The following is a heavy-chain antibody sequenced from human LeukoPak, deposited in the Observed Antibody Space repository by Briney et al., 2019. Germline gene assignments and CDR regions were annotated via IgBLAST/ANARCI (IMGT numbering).Heavy chain of an antibody. CDR2: MNPNSGNT. D-gene: IGHD6-13*01. Sequence: ASVKVSCKTSGYTFTSYDINWVRQATGQGLEWMGWMNPNSGNTGYAQKFQGRVTMTRNTSISTAYMELSSLRSEDTAVYYCARVYKQHSPRGSFGYWGQGTLVTVSS. CDR3: ARVYKQHSPRGSFGY. J-gene: IGHJ4*02. V-gene: IGHV1-8*01. CDR1: GYTFTSYD.